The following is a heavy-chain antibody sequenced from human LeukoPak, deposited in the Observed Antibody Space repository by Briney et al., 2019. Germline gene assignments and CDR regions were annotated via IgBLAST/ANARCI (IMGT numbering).Heavy chain of an antibody. J-gene: IGHJ6*03. CDR3: ARVNRYSSSSSFDFYYYMDV. CDR1: GFTFSSYA. V-gene: IGHV3-30*01. D-gene: IGHD6-6*01. Sequence: GRSLRLSCAASGFTFSSYAMHWVRQAPGKGLEWVAVISYDGSNKYYADSVKGRFTISRDNSKNTLYLQMKSLRAEDTAVYYCARVNRYSSSSSFDFYYYMDVWGKGTTVTVSS. CDR2: ISYDGSNK.